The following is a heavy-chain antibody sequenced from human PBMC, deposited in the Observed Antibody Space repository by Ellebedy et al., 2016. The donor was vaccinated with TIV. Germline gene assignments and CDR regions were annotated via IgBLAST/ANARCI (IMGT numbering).Heavy chain of an antibody. CDR2: LNGDGNER. CDR3: TKDGGGTMNF. D-gene: IGHD1-1*01. V-gene: IGHV3-7*01. J-gene: IGHJ4*02. CDR1: GFTFSTSW. Sequence: PGGSLRLSCAVPGFTFSTSWLSWVRQAPGQGLEWVANLNGDGNERYYVDSGEGRFTTSRDNTRNSLYLQMNSLRADDTAVYYCTKDGGGTMNFWGQGTLVTVSS.